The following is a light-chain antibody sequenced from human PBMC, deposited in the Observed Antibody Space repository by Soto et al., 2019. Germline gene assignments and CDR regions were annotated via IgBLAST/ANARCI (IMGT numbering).Light chain of an antibody. CDR3: SSYTSTNFVI. CDR1: SGDIGDYKY. Sequence: QSALTQPASVSGSPGQSITISCTGSSGDIGDYKYVSWYKQHPGKAPKLMIYDVSNRPSGVSNRVYAYKSGNTASLTISGLQAEDEADYYCSSYTSTNFVIFGGGTKLTVL. CDR2: DVS. V-gene: IGLV2-14*01. J-gene: IGLJ2*01.